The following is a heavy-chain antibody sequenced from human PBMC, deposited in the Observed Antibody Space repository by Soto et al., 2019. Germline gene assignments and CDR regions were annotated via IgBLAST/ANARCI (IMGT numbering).Heavy chain of an antibody. CDR2: ISSSSSYT. CDR3: ASSYYYDSSGYTFDY. CDR1: GFTFSDYY. J-gene: IGHJ4*02. Sequence: GGSLRLSCAPSGFTFSDYYMSWIRQAPEKGLEWVSYISSSSSYTNYADSVKGRFTISRDNAKNSLYLQMNSLRAEDTAVYYCASSYYYDSSGYTFDYWGQGTLVTVSS. D-gene: IGHD3-22*01. V-gene: IGHV3-11*06.